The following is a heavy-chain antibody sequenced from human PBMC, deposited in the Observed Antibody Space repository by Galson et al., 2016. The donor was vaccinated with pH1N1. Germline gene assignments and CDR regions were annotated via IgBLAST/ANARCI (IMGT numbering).Heavy chain of an antibody. D-gene: IGHD6-19*01. CDR1: GGTFMSSYA. V-gene: IGHV1-69*13. J-gene: IGHJ4*02. Sequence: SVKVSCKASGGTFMSSYALSWVRQAPGQGLEWMGGIIPIFHTAKYAQKFQGRVTITADETMRTAYMELSNLRSDDTAVYYCARGHPLGSISGWVWGQGSLVTVSS. CDR2: IIPIFHTA. CDR3: ARGHPLGSISGWV.